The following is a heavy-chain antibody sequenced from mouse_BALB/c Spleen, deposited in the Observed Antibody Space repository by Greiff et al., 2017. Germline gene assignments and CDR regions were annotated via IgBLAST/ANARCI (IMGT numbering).Heavy chain of an antibody. CDR1: GYTFTSYW. D-gene: IGHD2-2*01. V-gene: IGHV1-69*02. CDR3: ARWLPPAWFAY. CDR2: IDPSDSYT. J-gene: IGHJ3*01. Sequence: QVQLQQPGAELVKPGASVKLSCKASGYTFTSYWMPWVKQRPGQGLEWIGEIDPSDSYTNYNQKFKGKATLTVDKSSSTAYMQLSSLTSEDSAVYYCARWLPPAWFAYWGQGTLVTVSA.